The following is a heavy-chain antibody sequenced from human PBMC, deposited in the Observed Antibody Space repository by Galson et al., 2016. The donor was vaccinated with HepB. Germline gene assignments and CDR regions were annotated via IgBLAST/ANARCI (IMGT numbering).Heavy chain of an antibody. Sequence: SLRLSCAASEFSFSSHWMSWVRQAPGKGLEWVATTNQDGSERYYVDSLKGRLTISRENAQNSLSLQLSSLRGEDTAVYYCVRLKITLGYLFDYWGQGTVVTVSS. D-gene: IGHD3-22*01. V-gene: IGHV3-7*03. CDR2: TNQDGSER. CDR1: EFSFSSHW. CDR3: VRLKITLGYLFDY. J-gene: IGHJ4*02.